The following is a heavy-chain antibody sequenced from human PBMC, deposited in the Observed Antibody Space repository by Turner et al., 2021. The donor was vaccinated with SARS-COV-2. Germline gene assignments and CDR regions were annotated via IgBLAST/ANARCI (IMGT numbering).Heavy chain of an antibody. V-gene: IGHV3-7*03. CDR3: ARLHTSSWYFDY. D-gene: IGHD6-13*01. Sequence: EVQLVESGGGLVQPGGSMSLSCAASGFTFSSYWMSWVRQAPGKGLEWVANIKQDGSEKYYVDSVKGRFTISRDNAKNSLYLQMNSLRAEDTAVYYCARLHTSSWYFDYWGQGTLVTVSS. J-gene: IGHJ4*02. CDR1: GFTFSSYW. CDR2: IKQDGSEK.